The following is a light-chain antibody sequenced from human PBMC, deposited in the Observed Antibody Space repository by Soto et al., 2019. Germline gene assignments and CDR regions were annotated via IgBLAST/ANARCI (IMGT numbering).Light chain of an antibody. CDR1: SSDVGDYNF. J-gene: IGLJ3*02. V-gene: IGLV2-14*03. CDR2: EVS. Sequence: QSALTQPASVSGSPGQSITISCTGTSSDVGDYNFVSWYQQLPGKAPKLMMYEVSHQPSGVSNRFSGSKSGNTASLTISGLLAEDEAHYYCSSHTTSSIWVFGGGTKVTVL. CDR3: SSHTTSSIWV.